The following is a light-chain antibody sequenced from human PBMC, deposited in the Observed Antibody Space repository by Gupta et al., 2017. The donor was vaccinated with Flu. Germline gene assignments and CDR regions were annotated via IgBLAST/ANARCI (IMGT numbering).Light chain of an antibody. CDR3: QQRNSSPFT. CDR1: QRIRSY. Sequence: DIQMTQSPSSLSASVGDRVTITCRASQRIRSYLNWYQQKPGKAPNLLIYDASSLKSGVPSRFSGSGSGTDFILTISSLQPEDFAIYYCQQRNSSPFTFGRGTKVEIK. CDR2: DAS. V-gene: IGKV1-39*01. J-gene: IGKJ4*01.